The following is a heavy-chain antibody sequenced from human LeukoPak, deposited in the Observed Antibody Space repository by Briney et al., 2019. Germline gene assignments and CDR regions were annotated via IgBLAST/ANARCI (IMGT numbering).Heavy chain of an antibody. CDR1: GYTFTIYA. J-gene: IGHJ4*02. D-gene: IGHD3-22*01. V-gene: IGHV7-4-1*02. Sequence: ASVKVSCTASGYTFTIYAMNWVRQAPGQGLEWMGWINTNTESPTYAQGFTGRFVFSLDTSVSTAYLQISSLKAEDTAVYYCARVVRGSSGYRYYFDYWGQGTLVTVSS. CDR3: ARVVRGSSGYRYYFDY. CDR2: INTNTESP.